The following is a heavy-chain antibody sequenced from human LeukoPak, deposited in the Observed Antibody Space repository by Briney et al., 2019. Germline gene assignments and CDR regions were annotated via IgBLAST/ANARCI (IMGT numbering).Heavy chain of an antibody. J-gene: IGHJ6*03. CDR1: GVSISSGGYY. CDR3: ARSHFRPSGYYYMDV. V-gene: IGHV4-61*02. D-gene: IGHD3-3*02. CDR2: IYTSGST. Sequence: PSETLSLTCTVSGVSISSGGYYWSWIRQPAGKGLEWIGRIYTSGSTNYNPSLKSRVTISVDTSKNQFSLKLSSVTAADTAVYYCARSHFRPSGYYYMDVWGKGTTVTVSS.